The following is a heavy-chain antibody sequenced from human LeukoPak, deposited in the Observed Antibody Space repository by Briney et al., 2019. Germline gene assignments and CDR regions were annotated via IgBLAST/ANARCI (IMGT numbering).Heavy chain of an antibody. V-gene: IGHV3-30*04. CDR2: ISYDGSNK. CDR3: ARGRVTNRITIYY. Sequence: GRSLRLSCAASGFTFSSYAMHWVRQAPGKGLEWVAVISYDGSNKYYADSVKGRFTISRDNSKNTLYLQMNSLRAEDTAVYYCARGRVTNRITIYYWGQGTLVTVSS. CDR1: GFTFSSYA. D-gene: IGHD3-3*01. J-gene: IGHJ4*02.